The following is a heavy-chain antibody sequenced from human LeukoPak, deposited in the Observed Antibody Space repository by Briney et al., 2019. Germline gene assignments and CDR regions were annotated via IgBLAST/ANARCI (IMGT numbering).Heavy chain of an antibody. CDR1: GGSISSGNYY. V-gene: IGHV4-61*02. D-gene: IGHD2-21*02. CDR2: IYTSGST. Sequence: PSQTLSLTCTVSGGSISSGNYYWNWIRQPAGKGLEWIGRIYTSGSTNYNPSLKSRITISVDTSKNQFSLKLSSVTAADTAVYYCARTYCGGDCRGYYCSYYMDVWGKGTTVTISS. J-gene: IGHJ6*03. CDR3: ARTYCGGDCRGYYCSYYMDV.